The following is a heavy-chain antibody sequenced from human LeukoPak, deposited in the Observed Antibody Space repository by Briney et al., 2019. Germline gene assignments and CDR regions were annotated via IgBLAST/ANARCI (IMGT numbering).Heavy chain of an antibody. CDR2: INHSGST. J-gene: IGHJ3*02. CDR1: GGSFSGYY. V-gene: IGHV4-34*01. Sequence: SETLSLTCAVYGGSFSGYYWSWIRQPPGKGLEWIGEINHSGSTNYNPSLKSRVTISVDTSKNQFSLKLSSVTAADTAVYYCARTSITGTRNAFDIWGQGTMVTASS. CDR3: ARTSITGTRNAFDI. D-gene: IGHD1/OR15-1a*01.